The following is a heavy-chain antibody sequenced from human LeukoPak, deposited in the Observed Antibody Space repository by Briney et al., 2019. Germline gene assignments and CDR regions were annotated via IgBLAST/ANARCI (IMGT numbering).Heavy chain of an antibody. V-gene: IGHV4-59*01. CDR3: ARSRQPNWYFDL. J-gene: IGHJ2*01. CDR2: IYYSGST. D-gene: IGHD2-2*01. Sequence: PSETLSLTCTVSGGSISSYYWSWIRQPPGKGLEGIGYIYYSGSTNYNTSPKSLVTISVDTSKNQFSLKLSSVTAADTAVYYCARSRQPNWYFDLWGRGTLVTVSS. CDR1: GGSISSYY.